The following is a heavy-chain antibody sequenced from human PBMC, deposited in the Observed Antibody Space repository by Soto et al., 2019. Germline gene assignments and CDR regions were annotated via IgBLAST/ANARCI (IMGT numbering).Heavy chain of an antibody. CDR1: GGTFSSYA. V-gene: IGHV1-69*13. Sequence: GASVKVSCKASGGTFSSYAISWVRQAPGQGLEWMGGIIPIFGTANYAQKFQGRVTITADESTSTAYMELSSLRSEDTAVYYCAAVLRLLEWLSYFDYWGQGTLVTVSS. J-gene: IGHJ4*02. D-gene: IGHD3-3*01. CDR2: IIPIFGTA. CDR3: AAVLRLLEWLSYFDY.